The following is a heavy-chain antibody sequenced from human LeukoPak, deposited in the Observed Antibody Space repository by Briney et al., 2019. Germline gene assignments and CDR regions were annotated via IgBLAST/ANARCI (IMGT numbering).Heavy chain of an antibody. D-gene: IGHD3-22*01. V-gene: IGHV4-34*01. Sequence: SETLSLTCTVSGDSISGYYWSWIRQPPGKGLEWIGEINHSGSTNYNPSLKSRVTISVDTSKNQFSLKLSSVTAADTAVYYCARTKGNYYDSSGKGAFDIWGQGTMVTVSS. CDR3: ARTKGNYYDSSGKGAFDI. CDR2: INHSGST. CDR1: GDSISGYY. J-gene: IGHJ3*02.